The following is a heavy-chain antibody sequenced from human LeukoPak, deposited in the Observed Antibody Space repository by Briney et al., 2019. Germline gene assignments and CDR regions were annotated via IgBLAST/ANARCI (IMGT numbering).Heavy chain of an antibody. CDR3: AREVFKYGRFYFDY. Sequence: SQTLSLTCVISGDSVSSNTGAWNWIRQSPSRGLEWLGKTYYRSKWNNDYAVSVKDRITINPDTSKDQFSLQLNSVTPEDTAVYYCAREVFKYGRFYFDYWGQGTPVTVSP. J-gene: IGHJ4*02. V-gene: IGHV6-1*01. CDR1: GDSVSSNTGA. CDR2: TYYRSKWNN. D-gene: IGHD1-14*01.